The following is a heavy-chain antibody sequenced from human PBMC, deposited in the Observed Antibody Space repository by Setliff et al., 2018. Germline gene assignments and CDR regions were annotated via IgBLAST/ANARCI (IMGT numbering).Heavy chain of an antibody. D-gene: IGHD2-21*02. CDR1: GDSINSGDYY. V-gene: IGHV4-31*03. Sequence: SETLSLTCTVSGDSINSGDYYWHWIRQQPGKGPEWIGYIFHSGDTLYNPSLKSRLVISIDTSKNHFSLSLTSVTAADTAFYYCGRRPRVTPRTIDVWGQGALGTVS. J-gene: IGHJ4*02. CDR2: IFHSGDT. CDR3: GRRPRVTPRTIDV.